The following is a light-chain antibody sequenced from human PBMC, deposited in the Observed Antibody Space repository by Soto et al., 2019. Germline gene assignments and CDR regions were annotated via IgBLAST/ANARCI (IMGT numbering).Light chain of an antibody. J-gene: IGKJ3*01. V-gene: IGKV1-5*03. CDR3: QQYDSFPFT. CDR2: KAS. CDR1: QSISSW. Sequence: DIQMTQSPSTLSVSVGDTVIITCRASQSISSWLAWYQQKPGKAPKLLIYKASSLESGVPSRFSGSGSGTEFTLGISSLQPDDFATYYCQQYDSFPFTFGPGTKVDIK.